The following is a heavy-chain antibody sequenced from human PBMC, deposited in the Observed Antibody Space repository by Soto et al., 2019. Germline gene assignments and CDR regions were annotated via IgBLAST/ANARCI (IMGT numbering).Heavy chain of an antibody. V-gene: IGHV4-34*01. CDR1: GGPFITYV. D-gene: IGHD6-13*01. J-gene: IGHJ4*02. CDR3: ASDRRVVGGYSSSWYDYFDS. Sequence: PSETLCLTYSVYGGPFITYVWTCMRQTPGEGLEWIGEVNQSGSANYNPALESRVTISVDTSKRDFSRRVRSVTAADTALYYCASDRRVVGGYSSSWYDYFDSWGQGTLVTVS. CDR2: VNQSGSA.